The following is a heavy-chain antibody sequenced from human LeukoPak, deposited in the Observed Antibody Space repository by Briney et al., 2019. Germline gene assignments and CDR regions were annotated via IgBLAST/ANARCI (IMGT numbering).Heavy chain of an antibody. D-gene: IGHD6-13*01. CDR1: GFTFSSYA. CDR3: AKAPGFIAAADPSDY. Sequence: PGGSLRLSCAASGFTFSSYAMSWVRQAPGKGLEWVSAISGSGGSTYYADSVKGRFTISRDNSKNTLYLQMNSLRAEDTAVYYRAKAPGFIAAADPSDYWGQGTLVTVSS. V-gene: IGHV3-23*01. CDR2: ISGSGGST. J-gene: IGHJ4*02.